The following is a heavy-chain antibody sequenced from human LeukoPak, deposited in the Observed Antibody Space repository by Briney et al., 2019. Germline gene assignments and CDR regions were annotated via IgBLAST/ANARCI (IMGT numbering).Heavy chain of an antibody. Sequence: GGSLRLSCAPSGFTFSSCAMDRVRQAPGKGLEWVSTITNSGGATYYADSVKGRFTVSRDNSQNTLYLQMNSLRADDTAIYYCAKWGQNGYTLLDCWGQGTLVTVSS. CDR1: GFTFSSCA. CDR3: AKWGQNGYTLLDC. J-gene: IGHJ4*02. CDR2: ITNSGGAT. V-gene: IGHV3-23*01. D-gene: IGHD3-16*01.